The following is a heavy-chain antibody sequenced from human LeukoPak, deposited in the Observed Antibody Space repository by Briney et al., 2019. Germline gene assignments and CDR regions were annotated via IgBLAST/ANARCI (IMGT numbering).Heavy chain of an antibody. CDR2: MYYSGST. D-gene: IGHD3-22*01. Sequence: PSETLSLTCTVSGGSISSGDYYWSWIRQPPGKGLEWIGYMYYSGSTYYNSSLKSRATISLDTSKNQFSLKLSSVTAADTAVYYCARPYYYDSRIDPWGQGTLVTVSS. CDR1: GGSISSGDYY. J-gene: IGHJ5*02. V-gene: IGHV4-30-4*01. CDR3: ARPYYYDSRIDP.